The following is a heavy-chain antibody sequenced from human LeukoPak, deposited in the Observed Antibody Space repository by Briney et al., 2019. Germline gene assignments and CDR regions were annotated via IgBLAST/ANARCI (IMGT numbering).Heavy chain of an antibody. V-gene: IGHV3-23*01. J-gene: IGHJ4*02. CDR3: AKVLQGPTYYFDY. CDR1: GFTFSSYA. CDR2: ISGSGGNT. Sequence: GGSLRLSCAASGFTFSSYAMSWVRRAPGKGLEWVSTISGSGGNTYYADSMKGRFTISRDNSKNTLYLQMNSLRAEDTAVYYCAKVLQGPTYYFDYWGQGTLVTVSS.